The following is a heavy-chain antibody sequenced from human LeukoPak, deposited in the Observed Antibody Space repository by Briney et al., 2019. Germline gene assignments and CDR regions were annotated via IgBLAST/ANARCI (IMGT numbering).Heavy chain of an antibody. CDR2: IYTSGST. Sequence: SETLSLTCTVSGGSISSYYWSWIRQPAGKGLEWIGRIYTSGSTNYNPSLKSRVTMSIDTSKSQFSLKLSSVTAADTAVYYCARVYDFWSGYSPYYFDYWGQGTLVTVSS. V-gene: IGHV4-4*07. CDR1: GGSISSYY. CDR3: ARVYDFWSGYSPYYFDY. D-gene: IGHD3-3*01. J-gene: IGHJ4*02.